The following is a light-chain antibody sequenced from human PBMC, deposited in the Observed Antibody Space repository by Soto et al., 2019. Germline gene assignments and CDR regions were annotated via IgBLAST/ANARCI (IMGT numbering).Light chain of an antibody. CDR1: SSDVGGYNY. J-gene: IGLJ3*02. Sequence: QSALTQPASVSGSPGQSITISCTGTSSDVGGYNYVSWYQQHPAKAPKLMIYEVSNRPSGVSHRFSGSKSGNTASLTISGLQAEDEADYYFFSQTTSSTLVFGGGTKLTVL. CDR2: EVS. CDR3: FSQTTSSTLV. V-gene: IGLV2-14*01.